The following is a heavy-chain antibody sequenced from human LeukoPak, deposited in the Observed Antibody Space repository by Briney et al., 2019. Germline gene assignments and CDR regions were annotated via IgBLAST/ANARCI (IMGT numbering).Heavy chain of an antibody. Sequence: KPSETLSLTCAVYGGSFSGYYWSWIRQPPGKGLEWIGEINHSGSTNYNPSLKSRVTMSVDTSKNQFSLKLSSVTAADTAVYYCARGGYYYDSSGYSSLDYWGQGTLVTVSS. CDR1: GGSFSGYY. V-gene: IGHV4-34*01. CDR2: INHSGST. D-gene: IGHD3-22*01. J-gene: IGHJ4*02. CDR3: ARGGYYYDSSGYSSLDY.